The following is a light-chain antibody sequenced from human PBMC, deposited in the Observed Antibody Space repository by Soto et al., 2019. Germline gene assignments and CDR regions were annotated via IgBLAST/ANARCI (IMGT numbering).Light chain of an antibody. V-gene: IGKV1-5*03. CDR1: QSITSW. Sequence: DIQMAQSPSTLSASVGDRVTITCRASQSITSWLDWYQQKPGKAPNLLIYKASILESGVPSRFSGRRSGTEFTLTISSLQPDDFATYYCQQYNNYPFTFGPGTKVDIK. CDR2: KAS. J-gene: IGKJ3*01. CDR3: QQYNNYPFT.